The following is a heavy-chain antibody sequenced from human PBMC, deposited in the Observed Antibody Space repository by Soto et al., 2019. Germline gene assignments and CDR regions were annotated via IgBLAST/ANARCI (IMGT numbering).Heavy chain of an antibody. V-gene: IGHV1-46*01. CDR3: ARDLEGGGGRGTYNYYYGMDV. D-gene: IGHD3-16*01. Sequence: ASVKVSCKASGYSFSNYYIYWVRQAPGQGLEWMGIINPSDGSTGYIQKFQGRVTMTRDTSTSTVYMELSSLRSEDTAVYYCARDLEGGGGRGTYNYYYGMDVWGQGTTVTVSS. J-gene: IGHJ6*02. CDR2: INPSDGST. CDR1: GYSFSNYY.